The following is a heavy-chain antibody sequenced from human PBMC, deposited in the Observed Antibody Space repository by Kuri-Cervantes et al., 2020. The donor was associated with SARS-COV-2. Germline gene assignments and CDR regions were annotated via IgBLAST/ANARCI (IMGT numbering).Heavy chain of an antibody. J-gene: IGHJ3*02. Sequence: GGSLRLSCAASGFTFSSYAMHWVRQAPGKGLEWVAVISYDGSNKYYADSVKGRFTISRDNSKNTLYLQMNSLRAEDTAVYCCARGWDAFDIWGQGTMVTVSS. D-gene: IGHD5-24*01. CDR1: GFTFSSYA. CDR2: ISYDGSNK. CDR3: ARGWDAFDI. V-gene: IGHV3-30-3*01.